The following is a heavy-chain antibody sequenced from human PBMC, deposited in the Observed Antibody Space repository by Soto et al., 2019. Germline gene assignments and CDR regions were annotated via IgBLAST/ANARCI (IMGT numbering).Heavy chain of an antibody. D-gene: IGHD3-10*01. V-gene: IGHV3-23*01. Sequence: EVQLLESGGGLVQPGGSLRLSCAASGFTFNNYAMTWVRQAPRKGLEWVSAISGGGDTTCYADSVKGRFTVSRDGSKNTVYLQLSSLRAADTALYYCAKGRGGSGSLTPRVDFWGQGTLVTVSS. CDR3: AKGRGGSGSLTPRVDF. J-gene: IGHJ4*02. CDR2: ISGGGDTT. CDR1: GFTFNNYA.